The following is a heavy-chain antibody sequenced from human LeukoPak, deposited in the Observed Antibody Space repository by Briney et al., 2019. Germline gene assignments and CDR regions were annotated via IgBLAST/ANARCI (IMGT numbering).Heavy chain of an antibody. CDR1: GFTFTTYY. CDR2: INEDGKET. J-gene: IGHJ4*02. Sequence: PGGSLRLSCAAAGFTFTTYYMTWVRQAPGNGRGWVSHINEDGKETYSLDSVKGRFTIYRDNAQNSLYLQMNNLRTEDTALYCCARFNWLCFDYWGQGTLVIVSS. D-gene: IGHD5-12*01. V-gene: IGHV3-7*03. CDR3: ARFNWLCFDY.